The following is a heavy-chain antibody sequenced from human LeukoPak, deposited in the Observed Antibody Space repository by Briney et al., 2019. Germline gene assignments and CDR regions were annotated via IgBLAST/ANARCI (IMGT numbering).Heavy chain of an antibody. J-gene: IGHJ6*02. CDR1: GFTFNNYA. CDR3: AKVSGGGLYYDGIDV. Sequence: GGSLRLSCAASGFTFNNYAMNWVRQAPGKGLEWVSVISGSGGTTYYADSVKGRFTISRDSSKNTLYLQMNSLRAEDTAVYYCAKVSGGGLYYDGIDVWGQGTTVTVSS. CDR2: ISGSGGTT. V-gene: IGHV3-23*01. D-gene: IGHD1-14*01.